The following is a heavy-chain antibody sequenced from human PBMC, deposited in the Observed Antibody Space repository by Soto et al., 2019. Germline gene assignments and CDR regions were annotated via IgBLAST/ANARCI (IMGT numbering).Heavy chain of an antibody. CDR1: GFTFSSYA. V-gene: IGHV3-30-3*01. J-gene: IGHJ6*01. CDR3: ARSPFYYYYYGMDV. CDR2: ISYDGSNK. Sequence: QVQLVESGGGVVQPGRSLRLSCGASGFTFSSYAMHWVRQAPGKGLEWVAVISYDGSNKYYADSVKGRFTISRDNSKNTLNLQMNSLRAEDTAVYYCARSPFYYYYYGMDVW.